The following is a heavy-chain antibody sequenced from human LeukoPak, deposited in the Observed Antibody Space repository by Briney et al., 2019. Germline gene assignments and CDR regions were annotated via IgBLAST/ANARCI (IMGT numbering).Heavy chain of an antibody. CDR3: ARDAHYYDSSGYYLDAFDI. Sequence: GASVKVSCKASGYTFISYGISWVRQAPGQGLEWMGWISAYHGKTNYAQKLQGRVTMTTDTSTSTAYMELRSLRSDDTAVYYCARDAHYYDSSGYYLDAFDIWGQGTMVTVSS. D-gene: IGHD3-22*01. V-gene: IGHV1-18*01. J-gene: IGHJ3*02. CDR2: ISAYHGKT. CDR1: GYTFISYG.